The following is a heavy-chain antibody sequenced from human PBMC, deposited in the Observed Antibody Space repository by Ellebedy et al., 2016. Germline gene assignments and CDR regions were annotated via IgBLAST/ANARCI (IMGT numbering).Heavy chain of an antibody. CDR3: ARLGGAGVALVRGGLDY. Sequence: GGSLRLSCAASGFTFSAYPMNWVRQTPGKGLEWVSYISWSSSTIYYADSVKGRFTVSRDNAKNSLFLQMNSLRGEDTAVYYCARLGGAGVALVRGGLDYWGQGTLVMVSS. V-gene: IGHV3-48*04. CDR2: ISWSSSTI. J-gene: IGHJ4*02. CDR1: GFTFSAYP. D-gene: IGHD3-10*01.